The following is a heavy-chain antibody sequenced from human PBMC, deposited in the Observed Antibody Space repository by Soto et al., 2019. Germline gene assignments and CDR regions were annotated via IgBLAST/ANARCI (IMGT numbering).Heavy chain of an antibody. CDR1: GFNFDDYA. Sequence: EMQLVETGGGLVQPGGSLRLSCAASGFNFDDYAMHWVRQAPGKGLEWVSGITWNSDNIQYGDSVKGRFTMSRDNAKNSLYLQMNSLRHEDTAFYYCAKDLEWMWRHGSNSVFDCWGQGTLVTVSS. V-gene: IGHV3-9*01. CDR2: ITWNSDNI. J-gene: IGHJ4*02. D-gene: IGHD3-3*01. CDR3: AKDLEWMWRHGSNSVFDC.